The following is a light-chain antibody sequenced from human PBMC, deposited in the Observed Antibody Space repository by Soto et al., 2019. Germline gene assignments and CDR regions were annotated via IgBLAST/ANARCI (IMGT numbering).Light chain of an antibody. CDR3: LSSDSSLSAVV. CDR1: SSNIGAGFD. Sequence: QPVLTQPPSVSGAPGQRVTISCTGSSSNIGAGFDVHWYQQLPGTAPKLLIYGNSNRPSGVPDRFSGSKSGTSASLAITGLQAEDESDYYCLSSDSSLSAVVFGGGTKLTVL. CDR2: GNS. J-gene: IGLJ2*01. V-gene: IGLV1-40*01.